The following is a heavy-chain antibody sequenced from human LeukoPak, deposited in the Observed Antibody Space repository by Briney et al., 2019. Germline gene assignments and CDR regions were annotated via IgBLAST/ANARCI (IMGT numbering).Heavy chain of an antibody. CDR2: ISSSSSYI. D-gene: IGHD6-6*01. Sequence: GGSLRLSCAASGFTFSSYSMNWVRQAPGKGLEWVSSISSSSSYIYYADSVKGRFTISRDNAKNSLYLQMNSLRAEDTAVYYCARFGIAARFHYMDVWGKGTTVTVSS. CDR1: GFTFSSYS. CDR3: ARFGIAARFHYMDV. V-gene: IGHV3-21*01. J-gene: IGHJ6*03.